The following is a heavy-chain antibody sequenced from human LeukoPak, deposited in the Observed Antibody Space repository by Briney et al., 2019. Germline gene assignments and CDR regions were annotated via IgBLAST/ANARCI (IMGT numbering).Heavy chain of an antibody. CDR1: GGSISSGSYY. Sequence: SETLSLTCTVAGGSISSGSYYWSWLRQPAGKGLEWIGRIYTSGSTNYNPSLKSRVTISVDTSKNQFSLKLSSVTAADTAVYYCAREGDSSSRNAFDIWGQGTMVTVSS. D-gene: IGHD6-13*01. CDR2: IYTSGST. V-gene: IGHV4-61*02. CDR3: AREGDSSSRNAFDI. J-gene: IGHJ3*02.